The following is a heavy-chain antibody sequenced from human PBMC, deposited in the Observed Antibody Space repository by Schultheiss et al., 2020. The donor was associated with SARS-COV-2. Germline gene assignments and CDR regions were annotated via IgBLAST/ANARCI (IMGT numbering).Heavy chain of an antibody. CDR3: ARGGGPYCSSTSCYTGV. D-gene: IGHD2-2*02. V-gene: IGHV3-23*01. CDR1: GFTFSNYA. CDR2: ISGSGGST. J-gene: IGHJ6*04. Sequence: GGSLRLSCAASGFTFSNYAMSWVRQAPGKGLEWVSAISGSGGSTYYADSVKGRFTISRDNSKNTLYLQMNSLRAEDTAVYYCARGGGPYCSSTSCYTGVWGKGTTVTVSS.